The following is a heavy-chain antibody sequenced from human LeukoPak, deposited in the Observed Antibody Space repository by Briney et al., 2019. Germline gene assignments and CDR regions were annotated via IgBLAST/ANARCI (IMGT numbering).Heavy chain of an antibody. V-gene: IGHV1-8*01. Sequence: GASVKVSCKASGYTFTSYDINWVRQATGQGLEWMGWMNPNSGNTGYAQKFQGRVTMTRNTSISTAYMELSSLRSEDTAVYYCARAPPYYDFWSGYKYYFDYWGQGTLVTVSP. CDR1: GYTFTSYD. J-gene: IGHJ4*02. D-gene: IGHD3-3*01. CDR3: ARAPPYYDFWSGYKYYFDY. CDR2: MNPNSGNT.